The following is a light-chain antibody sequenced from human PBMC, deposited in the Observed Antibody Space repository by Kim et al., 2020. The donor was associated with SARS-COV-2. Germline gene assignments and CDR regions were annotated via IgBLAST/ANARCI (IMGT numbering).Light chain of an antibody. CDR2: GAS. CDR3: QQYIKWHLT. CDR1: QSVSSS. J-gene: IGKJ3*01. Sequence: EIVMTQSPATLSVSPGERATLSCRASQSVSSSLAWFHQKPGQAPRLLIYGASTRATGIPAKFSGSGSGTEFTLTISRLQSEDFAVYYCQQYIKWHLTFGPGTKVDIK. V-gene: IGKV3-15*01.